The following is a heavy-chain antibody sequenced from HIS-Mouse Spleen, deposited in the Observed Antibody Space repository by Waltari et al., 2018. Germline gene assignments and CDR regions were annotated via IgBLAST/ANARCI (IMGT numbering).Heavy chain of an antibody. CDR2: IDWDDDK. CDR3: ARIAEGYSSGWYAFDY. V-gene: IGHV2-70*15. Sequence: QVTLRESGPALVKPTQTLTLTCTFSGFSLSTSGMCVSWIRQPPGKALEWLARIDWDDDKYYSTTRKTSLTISKETSKNQVVLTMTNMDPVDTATYYCARIAEGYSSGWYAFDYWGQGTLVTVSS. J-gene: IGHJ4*02. D-gene: IGHD6-19*01. CDR1: GFSLSTSGMC.